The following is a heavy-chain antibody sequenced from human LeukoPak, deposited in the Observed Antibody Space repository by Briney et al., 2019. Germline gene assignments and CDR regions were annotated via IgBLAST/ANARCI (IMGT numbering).Heavy chain of an antibody. D-gene: IGHD1-26*01. J-gene: IGHJ5*02. CDR3: ARGGGDYSGSPHNWFDP. CDR1: GGSFSGYY. Sequence: SETLSLTCAVYGGSFSGYYWSWIRQPPGKGLEWIGEINHSGSTNYNPSLKSRVTISVDTSKNQFSLKLSSVTAADTAVYYCARGGGDYSGSPHNWFDPWGQGTLVTVSS. CDR2: INHSGST. V-gene: IGHV4-34*01.